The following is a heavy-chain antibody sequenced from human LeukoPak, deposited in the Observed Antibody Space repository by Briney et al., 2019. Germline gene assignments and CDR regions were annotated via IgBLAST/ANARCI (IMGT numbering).Heavy chain of an antibody. Sequence: SHTLSLTCAVDSASVSGYDWSWIRQPPGNGLELIGEINHRGNTNYNPSFMTRVTISVDTTKNHFSLKPSSVTAAGPAVYDCARSTYHSGWVIEYWGQGTLVTVSS. CDR3: ARSTYHSGWVIEY. V-gene: IGHV4-34*01. D-gene: IGHD5-12*01. CDR1: SASVSGYD. CDR2: INHRGNT. J-gene: IGHJ1*01.